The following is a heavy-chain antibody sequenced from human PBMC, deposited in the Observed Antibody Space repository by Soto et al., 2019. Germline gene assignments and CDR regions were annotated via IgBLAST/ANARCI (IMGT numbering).Heavy chain of an antibody. Sequence: GGSLRLSCAASGFTSSTYGMHWVRQAPGKGLEWMAAISYDGSNTYYANSVKGRFTISRDNAKNTLYLQMKGLRAEDTAVYYCAKDFSYALLDQPGRDYGYYGMDVWGQGTTVTVSS. CDR3: AKDFSYALLDQPGRDYGYYGMDV. CDR2: ISYDGSNT. V-gene: IGHV3-30*18. D-gene: IGHD3-16*01. CDR1: GFTSSTYG. J-gene: IGHJ6*02.